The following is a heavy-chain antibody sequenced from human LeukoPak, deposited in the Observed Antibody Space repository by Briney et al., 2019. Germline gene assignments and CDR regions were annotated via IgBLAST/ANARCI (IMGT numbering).Heavy chain of an antibody. D-gene: IGHD6-6*01. CDR1: GITFSSYS. J-gene: IGHJ4*02. V-gene: IGHV3-21*01. Sequence: GGSLGLSCAASGITFSSYSMNWVRQAPGKGLEWVSSISSSSSYIYYADSVKGRFTISRDNAKNSLYLQMNSLRAEDTAVYYCARSSIAARFGYWGQGTLVTVSS. CDR3: ARSSIAARFGY. CDR2: ISSSSSYI.